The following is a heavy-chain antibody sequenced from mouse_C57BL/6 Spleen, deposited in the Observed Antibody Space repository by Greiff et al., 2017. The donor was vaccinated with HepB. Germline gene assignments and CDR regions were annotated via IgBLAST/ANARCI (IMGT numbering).Heavy chain of an antibody. V-gene: IGHV6-6*01. CDR2: IRNKANNHAT. J-gene: IGHJ3*01. CDR3: TRPHLYYGSSYPH. D-gene: IGHD1-1*01. CDR1: GFTFSDAW. Sequence: EVKVEESGGGLVQPGGSMKLSCAASGFTFSDAWMDWVRQSPEKGLEWVAEIRNKANNHATYYAESVKGRFTISRDDSKSSVYLQMNSLRAEDTGIYYCTRPHLYYGSSYPHWGQGTLVTVSA.